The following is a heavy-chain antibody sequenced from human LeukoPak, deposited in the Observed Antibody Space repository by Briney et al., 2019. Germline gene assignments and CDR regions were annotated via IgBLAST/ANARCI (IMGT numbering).Heavy chain of an antibody. Sequence: GRSLTLSCAASGFPFGDYAMHWLPHARGKGLVCVSGISWNSGSIVYAHYVKGGLSISRDNDKNSLYLQMNSLRAADNALYYCATKRCSGGSCYRGAVDSWGQGTLVTVSS. CDR1: GFPFGDYA. V-gene: IGHV3-9*01. D-gene: IGHD2-15*01. J-gene: IGHJ4*03. CDR2: ISWNSGSI. CDR3: ATKRCSGGSCYRGAVDS.